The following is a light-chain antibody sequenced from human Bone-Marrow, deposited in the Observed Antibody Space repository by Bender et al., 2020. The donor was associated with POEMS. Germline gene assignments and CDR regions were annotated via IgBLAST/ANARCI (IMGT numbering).Light chain of an antibody. CDR3: TSYTTSTTLYVV. J-gene: IGLJ2*01. Sequence: QSALTQPASVSGSPGQSITISCTGTTSDIGTYNYVSWFQQHPGKAPKLLIYDVSKRPSGVSNRFSSSKSGNTASLTISGLQAEDEGDYYCTSYTTSTTLYVVFGGGTKLTVL. V-gene: IGLV2-14*01. CDR1: TSDIGTYNY. CDR2: DVS.